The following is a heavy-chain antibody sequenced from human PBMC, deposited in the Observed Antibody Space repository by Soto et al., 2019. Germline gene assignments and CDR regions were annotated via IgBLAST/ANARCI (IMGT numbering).Heavy chain of an antibody. D-gene: IGHD3-22*01. CDR3: AHSLTHYDNSGQYTYWYFGL. V-gene: IGHV2-5*02. J-gene: IGHJ2*01. Sequence: QITLKESGPTLVKPTQTLTLTCTFSGFSLETSGMGMSWIRQPPGKALEWLALIYWDDDKRYSPSLKNRLTITKDTSKDQVVRTLTDVDRVDTATYYCAHSLTHYDNSGQYTYWYFGLWGRGTLVTVCS. CDR2: IYWDDDK. CDR1: GFSLETSGMG.